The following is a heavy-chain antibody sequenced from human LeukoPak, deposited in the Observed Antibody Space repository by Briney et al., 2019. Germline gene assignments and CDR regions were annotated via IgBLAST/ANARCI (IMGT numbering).Heavy chain of an antibody. CDR1: GGTFSDYS. J-gene: IGHJ4*02. V-gene: IGHV1-2*02. CDR2: INPNSGGT. Sequence: GASVKVSCKSSGGTFSDYSMNWVRQAPGQGLEWMGWINPNSGGTNYAQKSQGRVTMTRDTSISTAYMELSRLRSDDTAVYYCARGEVIVGAHATYWGQGTLVTVSS. CDR3: ARGEVIVGAHATY. D-gene: IGHD1-26*01.